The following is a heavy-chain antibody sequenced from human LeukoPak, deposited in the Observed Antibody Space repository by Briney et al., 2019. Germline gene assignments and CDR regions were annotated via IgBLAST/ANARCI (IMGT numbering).Heavy chain of an antibody. D-gene: IGHD2-8*01. J-gene: IGHJ6*02. CDR1: GYTFTSYG. CDR2: ISAYNGNT. CDR3: ARDPSILTPTRVANYHYGMDV. Sequence: ASVKVSCKASGYTFTSYGISWVRQAPGQGLEWMGWISAYNGNTNYAQKLQGRVTMTTDTSTSTAYMELRSLRSDDTAVYYCARDPSILTPTRVANYHYGMDVWGQGTTVTVSS. V-gene: IGHV1-18*01.